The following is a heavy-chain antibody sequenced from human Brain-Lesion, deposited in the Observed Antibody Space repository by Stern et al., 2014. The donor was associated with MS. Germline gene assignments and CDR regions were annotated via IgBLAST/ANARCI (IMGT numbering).Heavy chain of an antibody. CDR1: GGSISSGGYY. Sequence: VHLVESGPGLVKPSQTLSLSCTVSGGSISSGGYYWSWIRQPAGKGLEWIGRIFNSGSTSYNTSLKSRVTISIDPSKTQFSLRLTPWTAADTAVYYCARGRVVPGFQYYATDVWGQGTTVIVSS. CDR2: IFNSGST. J-gene: IGHJ6*02. CDR3: ARGRVVPGFQYYATDV. D-gene: IGHD2-2*01. V-gene: IGHV4-61*02.